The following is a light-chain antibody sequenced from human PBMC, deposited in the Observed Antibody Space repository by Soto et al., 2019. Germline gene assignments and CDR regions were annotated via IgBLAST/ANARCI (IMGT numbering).Light chain of an antibody. Sequence: TQSPSTLSASVGDRFTITCRASQSISNWLAWYQQKPGQAPRPLMYSASSRATGIPDRFSGSGSGTDFTLTISRLEPEDFAVYYCQCHGRSPLTFGEGTKVDIK. V-gene: IGKV3-20*01. CDR2: SAS. CDR1: QSISNW. CDR3: QCHGRSPLT. J-gene: IGKJ4*01.